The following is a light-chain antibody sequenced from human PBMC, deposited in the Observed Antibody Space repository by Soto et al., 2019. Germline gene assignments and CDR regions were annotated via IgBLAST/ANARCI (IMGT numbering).Light chain of an antibody. CDR3: SSYTTNTIRQIV. V-gene: IGLV2-14*01. J-gene: IGLJ1*01. CDR2: DVS. CDR1: SSDVGGYNY. Sequence: QSVLTQSASVSGSPGQSITISCTGTSSDVGGYNYVSWYQQHPGKAPKLIIYDVSNRPSGVSIRFSGSKSDNTASLTISGLQPEDEADYHCSSYTTNTIRQIVFGTRTKVTVL.